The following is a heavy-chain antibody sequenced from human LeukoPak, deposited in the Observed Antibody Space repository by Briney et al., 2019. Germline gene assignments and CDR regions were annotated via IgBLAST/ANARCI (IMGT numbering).Heavy chain of an antibody. D-gene: IGHD3-10*01. Sequence: PGRSLRLSCAASGFTFSRYGMHWVRQAPGKGLEWVAVIWYDGSNKYYADSVKGRFTISRDNSKNTLYLQMDSLRAEDTAVYYCARDGYYGSGSYDYWGQGTLVTVSS. CDR3: ARDGYYGSGSYDY. J-gene: IGHJ4*02. CDR1: GFTFSRYG. V-gene: IGHV3-33*01. CDR2: IWYDGSNK.